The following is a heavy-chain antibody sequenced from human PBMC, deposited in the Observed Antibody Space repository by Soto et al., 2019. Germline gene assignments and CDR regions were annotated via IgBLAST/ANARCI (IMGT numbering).Heavy chain of an antibody. D-gene: IGHD6-13*01. CDR2: INPNSGGT. J-gene: IGHJ1*01. CDR3: ARDSRLYSSSWYSVAETEYFQH. Sequence: AASVKVSCKASGYTFTGYYMHWVRQAPGQGLEWMGWINPNSGGTNYAQKFQGRVTMTRDTSISTAYMELSRLRSDDTAVYYCARDSRLYSSSWYSVAETEYFQHWGQGTLVTVSS. CDR1: GYTFTGYY. V-gene: IGHV1-2*02.